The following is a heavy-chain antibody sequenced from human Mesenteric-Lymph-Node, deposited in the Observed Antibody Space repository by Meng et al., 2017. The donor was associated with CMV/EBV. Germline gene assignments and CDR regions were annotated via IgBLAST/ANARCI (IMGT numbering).Heavy chain of an antibody. Sequence: GGSFSNCGMRWDREDAGKGMEWMEIMANNGSNKYDEDSVKGRVNISRNNSEKKLYLQMNSLRDEDTAVYYCAKDGGGVTVTTGNPDYWGQGTLVTVSS. D-gene: IGHD4-17*01. V-gene: IGHV3-30*18. CDR2: MANNGSNK. CDR3: AKDGGGVTVTTGNPDY. J-gene: IGHJ4*02. CDR1: GGSFSNCG.